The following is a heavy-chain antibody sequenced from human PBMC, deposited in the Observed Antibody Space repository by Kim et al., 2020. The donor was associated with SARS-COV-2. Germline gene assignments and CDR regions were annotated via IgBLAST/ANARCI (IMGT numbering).Heavy chain of an antibody. J-gene: IGHJ4*02. CDR2: IKSKTDGGTT. Sequence: GGSLRLSCAASGFTFSNAWMSWVRQAPGKGLEWVGRIKSKTDGGTTDYAAPVKGRFTISRDDSKNTLYLQMNSLKTEDTAVYYCTTADTAMVTIYFDYWGQGTLVTVSS. CDR1: GFTFSNAW. CDR3: TTADTAMVTIYFDY. V-gene: IGHV3-15*05. D-gene: IGHD5-18*01.